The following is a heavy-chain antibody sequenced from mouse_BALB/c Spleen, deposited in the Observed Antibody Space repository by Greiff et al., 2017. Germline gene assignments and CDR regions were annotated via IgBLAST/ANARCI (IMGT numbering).Heavy chain of an antibody. V-gene: IGHV5-6*01. Sequence: EVQVVESGGDLVKPGGSLKLSCAASGFTFSSYGMSWVRQTPDKRLEWVATISSGSSYTYYPDSVKGRFTISRDNAKNTLYLQMSSLKSEDTAMYYCARLKLGITTDPWFAYWGQGTLVTVSA. D-gene: IGHD1-1*01. CDR1: GFTFSSYG. CDR3: ARLKLGITTDPWFAY. CDR2: ISSGSSYT. J-gene: IGHJ3*01.